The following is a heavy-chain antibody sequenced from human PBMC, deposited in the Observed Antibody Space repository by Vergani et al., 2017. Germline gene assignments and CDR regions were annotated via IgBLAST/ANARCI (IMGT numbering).Heavy chain of an antibody. D-gene: IGHD2-15*01. J-gene: IGHJ6*03. CDR3: AKGLFAPYYYYYYMDV. Sequence: EVQLLESGGGLEQPGGSLRLSCAASGFTFSSYAMSWVRQAPGKGLEWVSAISGSGGSTYYADSVKGRFTISRDNSKNTLYLQMNSLRAEDTAVYYCAKGLFAPYYYYYYMDVWGKGTTVTVSS. V-gene: IGHV3-23*01. CDR1: GFTFSSYA. CDR2: ISGSGGST.